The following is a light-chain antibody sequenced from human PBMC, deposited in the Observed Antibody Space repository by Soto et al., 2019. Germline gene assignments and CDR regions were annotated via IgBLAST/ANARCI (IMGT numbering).Light chain of an antibody. Sequence: EIVMTQSPATLSVSPGEGATLSCKASQNVYNNLAWYQRRPGQPPRLLIYDASTRATGISARFSGSGYGTEFTLTISSLQSEDFAVYLCQPCSNWPLTFGGGTKVDIK. J-gene: IGKJ4*01. CDR1: QNVYNN. CDR2: DAS. CDR3: QPCSNWPLT. V-gene: IGKV3-15*01.